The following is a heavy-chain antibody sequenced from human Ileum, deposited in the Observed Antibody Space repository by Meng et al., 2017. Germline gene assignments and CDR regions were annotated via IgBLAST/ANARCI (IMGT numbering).Heavy chain of an antibody. CDR2: VYHNEDH. D-gene: IGHD3-10*01. V-gene: IGHV4-61*01. J-gene: IGHJ4*02. CDR3: ARDLGSDWVLGD. CDR1: GAYCSSVIDL. Sequence: QVQVQGAVPGMGGPLEAPCLTSKVSGAYCSSVIDLWNWIRESPGRGLKWTGHVYHNEDHKYNPSLNRRVSISIDKSKNQITLKLTSETAADNAAYYCARDLGSDWVLGDWGQGSLVTVSS.